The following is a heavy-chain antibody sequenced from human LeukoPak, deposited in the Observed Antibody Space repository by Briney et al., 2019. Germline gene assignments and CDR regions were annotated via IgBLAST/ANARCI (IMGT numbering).Heavy chain of an antibody. J-gene: IGHJ5*02. D-gene: IGHD3-10*01. CDR3: ARDKNMVRGVGGFDP. Sequence: ASVTVSCKASGYTFTSYGISWVRQAPGQGLEWMGWISTYNGNTNYAQKLQGRVTMTTDTSTSTAYMELRSLRSDDTAVYYCARDKNMVRGVGGFDPWGQGTLVTVSS. CDR1: GYTFTSYG. CDR2: ISTYNGNT. V-gene: IGHV1-18*01.